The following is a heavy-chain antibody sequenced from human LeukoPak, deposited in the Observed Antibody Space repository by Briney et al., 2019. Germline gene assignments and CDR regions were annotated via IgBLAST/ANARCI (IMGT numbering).Heavy chain of an antibody. J-gene: IGHJ4*02. CDR2: INPNSGGT. CDR3: ARGAGLAVAGTLD. D-gene: IGHD6-19*01. CDR1: GYTFTGYY. V-gene: IGHV1-2*02. Sequence: ASVKVSCKASGYTFTGYYMHWVRQAPGQGLEWMGWINPNSGGTNYAQKFQGKVTMTRDTSISTAYMELSRLRSDDTAVYYCARGAGLAVAGTLDWGQGTLVTVSS.